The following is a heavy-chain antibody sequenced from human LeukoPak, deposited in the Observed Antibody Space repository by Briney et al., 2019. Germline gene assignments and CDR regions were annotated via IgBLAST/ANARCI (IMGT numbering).Heavy chain of an antibody. J-gene: IGHJ4*02. CDR3: ARHYYDRSGYYSTPHYFDY. CDR2: IYYSGST. D-gene: IGHD3-22*01. V-gene: IGHV4-39*01. CDR1: DDSISSNSYY. Sequence: PSETLSLTCTVSDDSISSNSYYWGWIRQPPGTGLEWIGSIYYSGSTYYNPSLKSRVTVSVDTAKSQFSLKVSSVTAADTAVYYCARHYYDRSGYYSTPHYFDYWGQGTLVTVSS.